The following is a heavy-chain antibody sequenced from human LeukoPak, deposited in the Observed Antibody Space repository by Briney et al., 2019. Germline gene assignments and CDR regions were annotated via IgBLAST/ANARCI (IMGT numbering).Heavy chain of an antibody. CDR3: TGNYYGSGSYADFDY. CDR1: GFTFSYYG. J-gene: IGHJ4*02. D-gene: IGHD3-10*01. Sequence: GGSLRLSCAASGFTFSYYGMHWVRQAPGKGLEWVAFIRYDGNDKFYAEFVKGRFTISRDTSRNTLYLQMNSLRAEDTAVYYCTGNYYGSGSYADFDYWGQGTLVTVSS. CDR2: IRYDGNDK. V-gene: IGHV3-30*02.